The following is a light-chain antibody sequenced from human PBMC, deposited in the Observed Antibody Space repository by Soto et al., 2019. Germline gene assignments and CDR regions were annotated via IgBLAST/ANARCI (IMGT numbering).Light chain of an antibody. V-gene: IGLV2-14*01. CDR2: EVS. CDR1: SSDVGGYDY. CDR3: CSYTTSNTAV. Sequence: QSVLTQPASVSGSPGQSITISCTGTSSDVGGYDYVSWYQLHPGKAPKLMVFEVSNRPSGVSYRFSGSKSGNTASLTISGLQAEDEADYYCCSYTTSNTAVFGGGTQLTVL. J-gene: IGLJ7*01.